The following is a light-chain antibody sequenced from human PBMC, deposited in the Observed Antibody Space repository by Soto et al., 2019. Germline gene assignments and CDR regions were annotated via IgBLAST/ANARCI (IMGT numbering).Light chain of an antibody. CDR1: SSNIGAGYD. V-gene: IGLV1-40*01. Sequence: QSALTQPPSVSGAPGQRVTISCTGSSSNIGAGYDVHWYQQLPGTAPKLLIYGNNNRPSGVPDRFSGSKSDTSASLAITELQAEDEADCYCQSYDSSLSACVFGPGTKVTVL. J-gene: IGLJ1*01. CDR2: GNN. CDR3: QSYDSSLSACV.